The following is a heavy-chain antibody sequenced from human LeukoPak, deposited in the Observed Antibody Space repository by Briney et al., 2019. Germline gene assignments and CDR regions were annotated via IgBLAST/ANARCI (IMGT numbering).Heavy chain of an antibody. V-gene: IGHV1-69*06. Sequence: SVKVSCKASGGTFSSYAISWVRQAPGQGLEWMGGIIPIFGTANYAQKFQGRVTITADKSTSTAYMELSSLRSEDTAVYYCASPEVVAARYYYYYYMDVWGKGTTVTVSS. CDR3: ASPEVVAARYYYYYYMDV. J-gene: IGHJ6*03. D-gene: IGHD2-15*01. CDR1: GGTFSSYA. CDR2: IIPIFGTA.